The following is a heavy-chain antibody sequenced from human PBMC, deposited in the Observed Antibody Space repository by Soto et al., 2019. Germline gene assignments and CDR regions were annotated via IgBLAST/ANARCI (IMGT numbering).Heavy chain of an antibody. CDR2: TYYTGIT. V-gene: IGHV4-30-4*01. Sequence: ASETLSLTCKVSGGSITSGGYYWSWIRQHPVKGLEWIGYTYYTGITYYNPSFKSRVTISIDTSKNQFSLKLSSVTATDTAVYYCARQRTTVVTQAYFDHWGQGALVTVSS. CDR3: ARQRTTVVTQAYFDH. D-gene: IGHD2-21*02. J-gene: IGHJ4*02. CDR1: GGSITSGGYY.